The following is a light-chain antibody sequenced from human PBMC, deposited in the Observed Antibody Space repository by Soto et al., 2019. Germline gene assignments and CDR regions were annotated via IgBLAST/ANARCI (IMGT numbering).Light chain of an antibody. CDR3: SSYTTSSTVV. J-gene: IGLJ2*01. Sequence: QSVLTQPASVSGSPGQSITISCTGTTSDVGAYNYVSWFQQHPGKAPKILIYEVSNRPSGVSHRFSGSKSGNTASLTISGLLAEDEADYYCSSYTTSSTVVFGGGTKVTVL. CDR2: EVS. V-gene: IGLV2-14*01. CDR1: TSDVGAYNY.